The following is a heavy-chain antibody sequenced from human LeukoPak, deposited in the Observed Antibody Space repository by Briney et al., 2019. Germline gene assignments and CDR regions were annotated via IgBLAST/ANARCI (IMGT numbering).Heavy chain of an antibody. D-gene: IGHD2-15*01. CDR1: GLTFSDSW. V-gene: IGHV3-15*01. J-gene: IGHJ4*02. Sequence: GGSLRLSCAASGLTFSDSWMSWGRQAPGKGLESVGRIKSKSEGGTIDYVVPVKGRFTISRDDSTNTVYLQMNSLKTEDTAVYYCTSGGGTMDFWGQGTLVTVSS. CDR3: TSGGGTMDF. CDR2: IKSKSEGGTI.